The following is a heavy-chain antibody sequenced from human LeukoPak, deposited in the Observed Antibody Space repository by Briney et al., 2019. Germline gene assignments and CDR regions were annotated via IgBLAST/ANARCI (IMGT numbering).Heavy chain of an antibody. D-gene: IGHD3-10*01. Sequence: PSETLSLTCTVSGGSISSGDYYWSWIRQPPGKGLEWIGYIYYSGSTYYNPSLKSRVTISVDTSKNQFSLKLSSVTAADTAVYYCATSPTYYYGPRHDPWGQGTLVTVSS. V-gene: IGHV4-30-4*01. J-gene: IGHJ5*02. CDR3: ATSPTYYYGPRHDP. CDR1: GGSISSGDYY. CDR2: IYYSGST.